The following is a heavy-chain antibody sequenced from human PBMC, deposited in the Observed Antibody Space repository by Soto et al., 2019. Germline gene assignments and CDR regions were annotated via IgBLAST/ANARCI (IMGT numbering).Heavy chain of an antibody. J-gene: IGHJ5*02. CDR3: ARRLQLVSNWFDP. V-gene: IGHV4-31*03. CDR2: IYYSGST. Sequence: SETLSLTCTVSGGSISSGGYYWSWIRQHPGKGLEWIGYIYYSGSTYYNPSLKSRVTISVDTSKNQFSLKLSSVTAADTAVYYCARRLQLVSNWFDPWGQGTLVTVSS. D-gene: IGHD6-13*01. CDR1: GGSISSGGYY.